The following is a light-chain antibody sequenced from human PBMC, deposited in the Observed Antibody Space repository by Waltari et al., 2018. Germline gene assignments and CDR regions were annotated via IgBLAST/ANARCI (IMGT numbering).Light chain of an antibody. J-gene: IGKJ1*01. V-gene: IGKV3-20*01. Sequence: IILTQSPATCSLSPGEGAPLSCRASRSIATFLVWYQQKPGQAPRLLIYAASTRATGIPDRFSGSGYGTDFSLIISRLEPEDFAVYYCQNYVRLPVTFGQGTKVEIK. CDR2: AAS. CDR3: QNYVRLPVT. CDR1: RSIATF.